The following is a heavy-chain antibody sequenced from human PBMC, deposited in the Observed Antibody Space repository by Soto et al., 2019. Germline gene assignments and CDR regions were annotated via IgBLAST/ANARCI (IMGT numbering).Heavy chain of an antibody. CDR3: AKSGSGWYAFDY. Sequence: EVQLLESGGGLVQPGGSLRLSCAASGFTFSSYAMSWVRQAPGKGLEWVSAISGSGGSTKYADSVKGRFTISRDNSENTLYLQMSSLRAEDTAVYYCAKSGSGWYAFDYWGQGTLVTVSS. CDR2: ISGSGGST. J-gene: IGHJ4*02. V-gene: IGHV3-23*01. D-gene: IGHD6-19*01. CDR1: GFTFSSYA.